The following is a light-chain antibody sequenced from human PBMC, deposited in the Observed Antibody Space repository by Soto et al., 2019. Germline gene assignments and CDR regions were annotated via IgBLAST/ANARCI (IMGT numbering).Light chain of an antibody. CDR3: TSYAGSKLRV. CDR1: SSDVGGYDY. V-gene: IGLV2-8*01. Sequence: QSVLTQPPSASGSPGQAVTISCTGTSSDVGGYDYVSWFQHHPGKAPKLIIYDVTKRPSGVPDRFSGSKSDNPASLSVSGLQAEDEADYFGTSYAGSKLRVFGGGTKVTVL. J-gene: IGLJ2*01. CDR2: DVT.